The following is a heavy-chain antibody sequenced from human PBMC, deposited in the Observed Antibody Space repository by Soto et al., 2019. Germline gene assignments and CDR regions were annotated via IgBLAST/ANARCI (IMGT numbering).Heavy chain of an antibody. CDR1: GGTFSSYA. CDR3: ARDNRDIVVVVAAPYYYYGMDV. Sequence: GASVEVSCKASGGTFSSYAISWVRQAPGQGLEWMGGIIPIFGTANYAQKFQGRVTITADKSTSTAYMELSSLRSEDTAVYYCARDNRDIVVVVAAPYYYYGMDVWGQGTTVTVSS. V-gene: IGHV1-69*06. CDR2: IIPIFGTA. J-gene: IGHJ6*02. D-gene: IGHD2-15*01.